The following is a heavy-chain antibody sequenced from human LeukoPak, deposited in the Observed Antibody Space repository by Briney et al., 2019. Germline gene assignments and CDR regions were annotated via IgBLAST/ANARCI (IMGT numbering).Heavy chain of an antibody. CDR1: GGSISSYH. CDR2: IYNSGCT. D-gene: IGHD6-13*01. V-gene: IGHV4-59*01. Sequence: SETLSLTCTVSGGSISSYHWSWIRQPPGKGLEWIGYIYNSGCTNYNPSLKSRVTISIDTSKNQISLKLSSVTAADTAVYYCARGRISSSYWGQGTLVTVSS. J-gene: IGHJ4*02. CDR3: ARGRISSSY.